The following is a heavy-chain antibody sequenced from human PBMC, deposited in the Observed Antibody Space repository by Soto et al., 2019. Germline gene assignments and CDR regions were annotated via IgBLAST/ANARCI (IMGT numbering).Heavy chain of an antibody. D-gene: IGHD5-18*01. V-gene: IGHV3-30*18. Sequence: WGSLRLSCAASGVTFISYGMHFFRHSPFKGLEWVAVISYDGSNKYYADSVKGRFTISRDNSKNTLYLQTNSLRAEDTAVYYCAKDRGGYSYGYAFDYWGQGTLVTVSS. J-gene: IGHJ4*02. CDR2: ISYDGSNK. CDR3: AKDRGGYSYGYAFDY. CDR1: GVTFISYG.